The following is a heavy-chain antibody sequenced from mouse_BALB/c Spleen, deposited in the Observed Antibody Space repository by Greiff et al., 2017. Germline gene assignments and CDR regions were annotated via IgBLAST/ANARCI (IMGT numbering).Heavy chain of an antibody. D-gene: IGHD2-1*01. J-gene: IGHJ4*01. CDR1: GFTFSSYA. V-gene: IGHV5-6-5*01. CDR3: AREYGNYEAMDY. CDR2: ISSGGST. Sequence: EVKLVESGGGLVKPGGSLKLSCAASGFTFSSYAMSWVRQTPEKSLEWVATISSGGSTYYPDSVKGRFTISRDNARNILYLQMSSLRSEDTAMYYCAREYGNYEAMDYWGQGTSVTVSS.